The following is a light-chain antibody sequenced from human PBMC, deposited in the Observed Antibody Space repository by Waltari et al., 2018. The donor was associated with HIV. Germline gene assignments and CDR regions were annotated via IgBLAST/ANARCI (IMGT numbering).Light chain of an antibody. CDR2: EVS. V-gene: IGLV2-14*03. CDR3: SSYSSTGVV. Sequence: QSALTQPASVSASPGQSITISCTGTGSDIGAYNFVSWYQQHPGRAPKLIIYEVSHRPSGVTNRFSASKSANTASLTISGLQVEDDANYFCSSYSSTGVVFGGGTQLTVL. CDR1: GSDIGAYNF. J-gene: IGLJ3*02.